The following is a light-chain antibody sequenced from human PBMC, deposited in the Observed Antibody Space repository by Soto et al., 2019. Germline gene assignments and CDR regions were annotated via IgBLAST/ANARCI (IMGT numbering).Light chain of an antibody. CDR3: QQYNNWPPRT. CDR2: GAS. J-gene: IGKJ1*01. CDR1: QSVSSSN. Sequence: EIVLTQSPGTLSLSPGERATVSCSASQSVSSSNLAWYQQKPGQAPRLLIYGASTRATGIPARFSGSGSGTEFTLTISSLQSEDFAVYYCQQYNNWPPRTCGQGTKVDIK. V-gene: IGKV3-15*01.